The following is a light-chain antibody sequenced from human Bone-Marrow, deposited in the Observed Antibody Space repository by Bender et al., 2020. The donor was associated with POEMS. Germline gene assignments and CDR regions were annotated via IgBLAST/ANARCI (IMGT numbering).Light chain of an antibody. CDR2: DVG. CDR3: ISYTSSSTLV. V-gene: IGLV2-14*03. CDR1: SSDVGGHDY. Sequence: QSALTQPASVSGSPGQSITISCTGTSSDVGGHDYVSWYQQHPGKAPKVMIYDVGNRPSGVSNRFSGSKSGNTASLTISGLQTEDEAEYYCISYTSSSTLVFGGGTRLTVL. J-gene: IGLJ2*01.